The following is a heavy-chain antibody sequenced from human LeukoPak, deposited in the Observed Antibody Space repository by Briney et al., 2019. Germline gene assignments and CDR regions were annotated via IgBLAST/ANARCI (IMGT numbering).Heavy chain of an antibody. V-gene: IGHV3-48*03. CDR3: AKVYSIDAYNYPFDY. CDR1: GLTLRSYD. CDR2: ISGSGGTI. J-gene: IGHJ4*02. D-gene: IGHD5-24*01. Sequence: GGSLRLSCAASGLTLRSYDINWVRQAPGKGLEWVSYISGSGGTIFYADSVKGRFTISRDNAKNSLYLQMNSLRAEDTAVYYCAKVYSIDAYNYPFDYWGQGTLVTVSS.